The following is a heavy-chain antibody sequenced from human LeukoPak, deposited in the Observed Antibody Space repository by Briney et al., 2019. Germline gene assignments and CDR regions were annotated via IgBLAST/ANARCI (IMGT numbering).Heavy chain of an antibody. D-gene: IGHD2-8*02. J-gene: IGHJ2*01. CDR3: AKVSTGAVLARRKTNWYFDL. Sequence: GGSLRLSCVASGFTVSRVAMSWVRQVPGKGLEWVASITNNNGKTYSAYSVKGRFTISRDESENTVFLQMNSLRAEDTAVYYCAKVSTGAVLARRKTNWYFDLWGRGTLVTVSS. CDR2: ITNNNGKT. V-gene: IGHV3-23*01. CDR1: GFTVSRVA.